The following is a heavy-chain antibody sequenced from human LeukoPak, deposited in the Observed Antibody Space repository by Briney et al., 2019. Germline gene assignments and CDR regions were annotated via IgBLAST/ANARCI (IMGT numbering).Heavy chain of an antibody. CDR1: GGSISSYY. CDR2: ISYSGRT. D-gene: IGHD6-19*01. J-gene: IGHJ4*02. CDR3: ARGYSSGWADY. V-gene: IGHV4-59*12. Sequence: SETLSLTCTVSGGSISSYYWSWIRQPPGKGLEWIGYISYSGRTNYNPSLKSRVTISVDTSKKQFSLKLSSVTAADTAVYYCARGYSSGWADYWGQGTLVTVSS.